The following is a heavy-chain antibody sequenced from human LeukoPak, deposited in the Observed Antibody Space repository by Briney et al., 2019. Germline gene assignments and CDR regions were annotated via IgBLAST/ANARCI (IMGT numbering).Heavy chain of an antibody. Sequence: GASVKVSCKASGYTCTGYYMHWVRQAPGQGLEWMGWINPNSGGTNYAQKFQGRVTMTRDTSISTAYMELSRLRSDDTAVYYCARVDRGYCSGGSCQDYWGQGTLVTVSS. D-gene: IGHD2-15*01. J-gene: IGHJ4*02. CDR1: GYTCTGYY. CDR3: ARVDRGYCSGGSCQDY. V-gene: IGHV1-2*02. CDR2: INPNSGGT.